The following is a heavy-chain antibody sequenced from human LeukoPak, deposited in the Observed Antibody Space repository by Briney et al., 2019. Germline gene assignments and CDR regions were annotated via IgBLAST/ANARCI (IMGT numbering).Heavy chain of an antibody. V-gene: IGHV3-33*01. J-gene: IGHJ3*02. CDR3: VRERGPYNDFDI. D-gene: IGHD2-21*01. CDR2: IWSDGKNK. CDR1: GFSFSNFG. Sequence: PGGSLRLSCAASGFSFSNFGMHWVRQAPGKGLEWVSVIWSDGKNKFYADSVKGRLTIFRDNSKKTLDLQLNSLRAEDTALYYCVRERGPYNDFDIWGQGTMVTVSS.